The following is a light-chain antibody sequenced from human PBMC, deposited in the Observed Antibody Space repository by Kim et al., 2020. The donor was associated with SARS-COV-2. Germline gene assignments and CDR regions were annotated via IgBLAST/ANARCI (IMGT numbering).Light chain of an antibody. V-gene: IGLV2-14*03. Sequence: QSITSSCIGTRSDIGDYNDVSWYQQHPGKAPKLIIFDVSDRPSGVSSRFSGSKSGDTASLLISGLQADDEADYYCSSYSSGPTLAIFGGGTQLTVL. CDR1: RSDIGDYND. CDR2: DVS. CDR3: SSYSSGPTLAI. J-gene: IGLJ2*01.